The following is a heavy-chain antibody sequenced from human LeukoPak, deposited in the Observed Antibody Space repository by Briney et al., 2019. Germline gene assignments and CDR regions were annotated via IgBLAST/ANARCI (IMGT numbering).Heavy chain of an antibody. CDR1: GFTFSSYA. D-gene: IGHD6-19*01. V-gene: IGHV3-23*01. Sequence: AGGSLRLSCAASGFTFSSYAMSWVRQAPGKGLEWVSAISGSGGSTYYADSVKGRFTISRDNSKNTLYLHMNSLRAEDTAVYYCARDRYPGIAVAGTVFDYWGPGTLVTVSS. J-gene: IGHJ4*02. CDR2: ISGSGGST. CDR3: ARDRYPGIAVAGTVFDY.